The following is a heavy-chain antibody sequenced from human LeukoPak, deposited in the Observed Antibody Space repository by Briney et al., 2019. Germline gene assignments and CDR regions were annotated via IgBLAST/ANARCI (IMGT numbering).Heavy chain of an antibody. CDR1: GGSFSGYY. Sequence: SETLSLTCAVYGGSFSGYYWSWIRQPPGKGLEWIGEINHSGSTNYSPSLKSRVTISVDTSKNQFSLKLSSVTAADTAVYYCARVSRQLRTRYWYFDLWGRGTLVTVSS. CDR2: INHSGST. D-gene: IGHD2-2*01. CDR3: ARVSRQLRTRYWYFDL. V-gene: IGHV4-34*01. J-gene: IGHJ2*01.